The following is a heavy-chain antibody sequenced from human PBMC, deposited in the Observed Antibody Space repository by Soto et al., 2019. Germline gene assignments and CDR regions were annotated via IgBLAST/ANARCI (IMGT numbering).Heavy chain of an antibody. D-gene: IGHD2-8*01. Sequence: SETLSLTCAVSGYSISSGYYWAWIRQPPGKGLEYIGSIYHDGTTYFSPSLRSRITISIDTSKNQFSLRLSSVTAADTAVYYCARATWNCSNGVCYHTGFDYWGQGTLVTVSS. J-gene: IGHJ4*02. V-gene: IGHV4-38-2*01. CDR3: ARATWNCSNGVCYHTGFDY. CDR1: GYSISSGYY. CDR2: IYHDGTT.